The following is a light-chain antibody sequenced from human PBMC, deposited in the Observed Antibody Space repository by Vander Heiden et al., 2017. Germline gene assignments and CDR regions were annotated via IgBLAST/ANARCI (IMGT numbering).Light chain of an antibody. CDR3: QAWDSSTGGV. J-gene: IGLJ2*01. V-gene: IGLV3-1*01. Sequence: SYRRTRPHSVSVCPGQPASITCSGDKLGDKYACWYQQKPGQSPVLVIYQDSKRPSGIPERFSGSNSGNTATLSISGTRAMDEADYYWQAWDSSTGGVFGGGTKLTVL. CDR2: QDS. CDR1: KLGDKY.